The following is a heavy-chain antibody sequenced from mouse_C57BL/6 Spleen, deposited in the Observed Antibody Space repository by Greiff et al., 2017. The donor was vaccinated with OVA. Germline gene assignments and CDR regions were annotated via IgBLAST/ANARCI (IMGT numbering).Heavy chain of an antibody. J-gene: IGHJ4*01. CDR1: GFTFSDYG. V-gene: IGHV5-17*01. Sequence: EVHLVESGGGLVKPGGSLKLSCAASGFTFSDYGMHWVRQAPEKGLEWVAYISSGSSTIYYADTVKGRFTISRDNAKNTLFLQMTSLRSEDTALYYCARGSNPYAIGYWGQGASVTVAS. CDR2: ISSGSSTI. D-gene: IGHD2-5*01. CDR3: ARGSNPYAIGY.